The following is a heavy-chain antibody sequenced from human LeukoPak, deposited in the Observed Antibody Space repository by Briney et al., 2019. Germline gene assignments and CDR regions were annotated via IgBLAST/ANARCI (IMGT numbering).Heavy chain of an antibody. CDR1: GFTFNTYW. CDR3: ARVKWDHSGAFEY. V-gene: IGHV3-7*01. D-gene: IGHD1-26*01. CDR2: IKDNGGEK. Sequence: GGSLRLSCGASGFTFNTYWMSWVRQAPGKGLEWVANIKDNGGEKYNVASVKGRFTISRDNAKNSLYLEMNSLRAEDTAIYYCARVKWDHSGAFEYWGQGTLVTVSS. J-gene: IGHJ4*02.